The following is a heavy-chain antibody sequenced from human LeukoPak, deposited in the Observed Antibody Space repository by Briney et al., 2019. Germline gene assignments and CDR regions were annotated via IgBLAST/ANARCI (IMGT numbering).Heavy chain of an antibody. CDR3: ARDPNPTTVAYYFDY. CDR1: GFTFSSYG. V-gene: IGHV3-30*02. Sequence: GGSLRLSCAASGFTFSSYGMHWVRQAPGKGLKWVAFIRYDGSNKYYADSVKGRFTISRDNSKNTLYLQMNSLRAEDTAVYYCARDPNPTTVAYYFDYWGQGTLVTVSS. J-gene: IGHJ4*02. D-gene: IGHD4-23*01. CDR2: IRYDGSNK.